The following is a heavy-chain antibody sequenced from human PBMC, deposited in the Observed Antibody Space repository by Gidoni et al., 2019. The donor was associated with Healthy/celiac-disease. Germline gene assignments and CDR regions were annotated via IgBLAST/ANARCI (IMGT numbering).Heavy chain of an antibody. CDR1: GFTFDDYG. D-gene: IGHD3-22*01. CDR3: ARDWNYYDTGLPGY. J-gene: IGHJ4*02. V-gene: IGHV3-20*04. CDR2: INWNGGST. Sequence: EVQLVESGGGVVRPGGSVRPSWAASGFTFDDYGLSWVRQAPGKGLGWVSGINWNGGSTGYADSVKGRFTISRDNAKNSLYLQMNSLRAEDTALYYCARDWNYYDTGLPGYWGQGTLVTVSS.